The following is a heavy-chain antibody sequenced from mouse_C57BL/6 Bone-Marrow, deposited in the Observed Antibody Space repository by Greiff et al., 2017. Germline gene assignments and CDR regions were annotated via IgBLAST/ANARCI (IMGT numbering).Heavy chain of an antibody. V-gene: IGHV3-6*01. Sequence: EVQLQESGPGLVKPSQSLSLTCSVTGYSITSGYYWNWILQFPGNKLEWMGYISYDGSNNYNPSLKNRISITRDTSKNQFFLKLNSVTTEDTATYYCAREGDYSNFYYYAMDYWGQGTSVTVSS. CDR1: GYSITSGYY. D-gene: IGHD2-5*01. CDR3: AREGDYSNFYYYAMDY. J-gene: IGHJ4*01. CDR2: ISYDGSN.